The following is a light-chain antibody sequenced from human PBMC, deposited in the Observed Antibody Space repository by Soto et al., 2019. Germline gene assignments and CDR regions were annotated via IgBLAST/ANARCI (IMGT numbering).Light chain of an antibody. CDR3: QQSYSIPWT. CDR2: GAS. Sequence: IQMTQAPSSLSASVGDRVTITCRASQSITTYLHWYQHKPGIAPKLLIYGASRLQSGVPSRFSGSESGTDFTLTISSLQPEDFATYYCQQSYSIPWTFGQGTKVDIK. V-gene: IGKV1-39*01. CDR1: QSITTY. J-gene: IGKJ1*01.